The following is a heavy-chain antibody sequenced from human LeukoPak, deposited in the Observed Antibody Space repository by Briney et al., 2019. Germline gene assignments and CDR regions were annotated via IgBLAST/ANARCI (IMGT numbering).Heavy chain of an antibody. CDR2: FSGSGGSI. CDR3: AKEGGTYDFFGGFFDY. V-gene: IGHV3-23*01. J-gene: IGHJ4*02. Sequence: GGSLRLSCSASGFTFSSYAMSWVRQAPGKGLEWVSVFSGSGGSIYYADSVKGRFTISRDNSKHTLYLQMNSLRAEDTAIYYCAKEGGTYDFFGGFFDYWGQGTLVTVSS. CDR1: GFTFSSYA. D-gene: IGHD3-3*01.